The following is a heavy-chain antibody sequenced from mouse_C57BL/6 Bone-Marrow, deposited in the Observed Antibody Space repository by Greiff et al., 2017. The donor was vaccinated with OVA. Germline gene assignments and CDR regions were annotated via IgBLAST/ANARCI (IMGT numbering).Heavy chain of an antibody. V-gene: IGHV1-55*01. D-gene: IGHD1-1*01. J-gene: IGHJ3*01. CDR1: GYTFTSYW. Sequence: QVQLKQPGAELVKPGASVKMSCKASGYTFTSYWITWVKQRPGQGLEWIGDIYPGSGSTNYNEKFKSKATLTVDTSSSTAYMQLSSLTSEDSAVYYCAREEGDYYGSPFAYWGQGTLVTVSA. CDR3: AREEGDYYGSPFAY. CDR2: IYPGSGST.